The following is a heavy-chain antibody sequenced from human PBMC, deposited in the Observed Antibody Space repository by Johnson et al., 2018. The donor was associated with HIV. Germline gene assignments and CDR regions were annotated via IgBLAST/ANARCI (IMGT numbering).Heavy chain of an antibody. CDR2: ISGSGGST. D-gene: IGHD2-2*01. Sequence: VQVVESGGGLVQPGRSLRLSCAASGFTFDDYAMHWVRQAPGKGLECVSAISGSGGSTYYADSVKGRFTISRDNSKNTLYLQMNSLRAEDTAVYYCAKDPGDCSSTSCYAFDIWGQGTIVTVSS. V-gene: IGHV3-23*04. CDR3: AKDPGDCSSTSCYAFDI. CDR1: GFTFDDYA. J-gene: IGHJ3*02.